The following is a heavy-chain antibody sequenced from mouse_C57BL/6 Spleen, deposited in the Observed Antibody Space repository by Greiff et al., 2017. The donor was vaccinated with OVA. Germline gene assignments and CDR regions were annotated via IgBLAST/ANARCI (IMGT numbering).Heavy chain of an antibody. V-gene: IGHV1-82*01. CDR1: GYAFSSSW. J-gene: IGHJ4*01. D-gene: IGHD2-3*01. Sequence: SGPELVKPGASVKISCKASGYAFSSSWMNWVKQRPGKGLEWIGRIYPGDGDTNYNGKFKGKATRTADKSSSTAYMQLSSLTSEDSAVYFCATDGRGARDYWGQGTSVTVSS. CDR2: IYPGDGDT. CDR3: ATDGRGARDY.